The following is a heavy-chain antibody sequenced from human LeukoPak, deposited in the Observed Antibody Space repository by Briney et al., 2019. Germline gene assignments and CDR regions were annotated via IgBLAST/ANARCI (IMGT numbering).Heavy chain of an antibody. V-gene: IGHV4-61*01. Sequence: PSKTLSLTCTVSGGSVSSGSYYWSWIRQPPGKGLEWIGYIYYSGSTNYNPSLKSQVTISVDTSKNQFSLKLSSVTAADTAVYYCARRLRNYSGSSMLDYWGQGTLVTVSS. D-gene: IGHD1-26*01. J-gene: IGHJ4*02. CDR3: ARRLRNYSGSSMLDY. CDR1: GGSVSSGSYY. CDR2: IYYSGST.